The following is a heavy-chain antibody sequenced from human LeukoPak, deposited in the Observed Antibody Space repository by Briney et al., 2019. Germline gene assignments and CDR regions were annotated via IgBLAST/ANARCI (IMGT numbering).Heavy chain of an antibody. CDR1: GFTFSSYA. D-gene: IGHD3-22*01. CDR2: ISGSGGST. J-gene: IGHJ4*02. V-gene: IGHV3-23*01. Sequence: GGSLRLSCAASGFTFSSYAMSWVSQAPGKGLEWVSAISGSGGSTYYADSVKGRFTISRDNSKNTLYLQMNSLRAEDTAVYYCAKSGHYDSSGYYYVRSSYFDYWGQGTLVTVSS. CDR3: AKSGHYDSSGYYYVRSSYFDY.